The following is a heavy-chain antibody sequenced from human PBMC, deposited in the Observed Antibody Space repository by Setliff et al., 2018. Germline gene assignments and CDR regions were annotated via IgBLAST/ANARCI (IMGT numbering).Heavy chain of an antibody. V-gene: IGHV4-31*02. CDR1: GGSISSGGYY. CDR2: IYYSGST. D-gene: IGHD2-21*01. Sequence: KPSETLSLTCTVSGGSISSGGYYWSWIRQHPGKGLEWIGYIYYSGSTYYNPSLKSRVTISVDTSKNQFSLKLSSVTAADTAVYYRARVSMVIAIRNAFDIWGQGTMVTVSS. CDR3: ARVSMVIAIRNAFDI. J-gene: IGHJ3*02.